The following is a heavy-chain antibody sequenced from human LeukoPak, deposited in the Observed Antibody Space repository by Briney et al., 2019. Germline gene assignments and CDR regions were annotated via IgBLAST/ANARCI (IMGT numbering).Heavy chain of an antibody. D-gene: IGHD2-21*01. CDR3: ASVQLLKGVFDF. CDR1: GFTFSSYA. Sequence: PGGSLRLSCAASGFTFSSYAMSWVRQAPGKGLEWVSAISGTGGSSYYADSVKGRFAVSRDSSKNTLYLQMNNLRAEDTAVYYCASVQLLKGVFDFWGQGTMVTVSS. CDR2: ISGTGGSS. J-gene: IGHJ3*01. V-gene: IGHV3-23*01.